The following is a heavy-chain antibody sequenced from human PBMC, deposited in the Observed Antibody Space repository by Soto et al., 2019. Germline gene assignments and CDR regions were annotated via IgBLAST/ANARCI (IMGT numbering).Heavy chain of an antibody. CDR2: MYSGGNT. CDR1: GFSVSGSY. CDR3: ARSGDLTTATGYFDY. V-gene: IGHV3-53*02. J-gene: IGHJ4*02. Sequence: EVQVVETGGGLIQPGGSLRLSCAASGFSVSGSYMSWVRQAPGKGLEWISVMYSGGNTYYAESVRGRFTISRDSSKNTLYLQMDSLRAEDTALYYCARSGDLTTATGYFDYWGQGTLVTVSS. D-gene: IGHD2-21*02.